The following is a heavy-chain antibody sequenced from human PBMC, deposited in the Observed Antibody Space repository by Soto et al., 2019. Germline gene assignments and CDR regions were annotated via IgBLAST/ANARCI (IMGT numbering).Heavy chain of an antibody. J-gene: IGHJ5*02. Sequence: PSETLSLTCAVCGGSFSGYYWSWIRQPPGKGLEWIGEINHSGSTTYNPSLKSRVTISVDTSKNQFSRKLSSVTAAETAVYYCARRNHGNPKRNWFDPWCQATLVTVSS. D-gene: IGHD4-17*01. CDR1: GGSFSGYY. CDR2: INHSGST. CDR3: ARRNHGNPKRNWFDP. V-gene: IGHV4-34*01.